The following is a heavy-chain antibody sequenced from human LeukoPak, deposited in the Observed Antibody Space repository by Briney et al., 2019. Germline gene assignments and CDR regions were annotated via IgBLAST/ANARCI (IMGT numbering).Heavy chain of an antibody. CDR1: GGSFSGYY. Sequence: SETLSLTCAVYGGSFSGYYWSWIRQPPGKGLEWIGEINHSGSTNYNPSLKSRVTISVDTSKNQFSLKLSSVTAVDTAVYYCARGNSGSYPGFDYWGQGTLVTVSS. J-gene: IGHJ4*02. V-gene: IGHV4-34*01. CDR2: INHSGST. CDR3: ARGNSGSYPGFDY. D-gene: IGHD1-26*01.